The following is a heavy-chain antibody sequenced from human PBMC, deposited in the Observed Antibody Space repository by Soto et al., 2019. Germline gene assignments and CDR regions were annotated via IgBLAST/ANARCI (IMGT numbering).Heavy chain of an antibody. CDR1: GGSISSYY. J-gene: IGHJ4*02. D-gene: IGHD2-2*01. CDR2: IYYSGST. Sequence: SETLSLTCTVSGGSISSYYWSWIRQPPGKGLEWIGYIYYSGSTNYNPSLKSRVTISVDTSKNQFSLKLSSVTAADTAVYYCARVSGRVVPAATYYFDFWGQGTRVTVSS. CDR3: ARVSGRVVPAATYYFDF. V-gene: IGHV4-59*12.